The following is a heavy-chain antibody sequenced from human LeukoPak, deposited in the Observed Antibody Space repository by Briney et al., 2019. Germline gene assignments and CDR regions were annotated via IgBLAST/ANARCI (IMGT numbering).Heavy chain of an antibody. CDR3: ARGRRFYYGSGSSGMDV. CDR1: GGSFSGYY. CDR2: INHSGST. J-gene: IGHJ6*02. Sequence: SETLSLTCAVYGGSFSGYYWSWIRQPPGKGLEWIGEINHSGSTNYNPSPKSRVTISVDTSKNQFSLKLSSVTAADTAVYYCARGRRFYYGSGSSGMDVWGQGTTVTVSS. V-gene: IGHV4-34*01. D-gene: IGHD3-10*01.